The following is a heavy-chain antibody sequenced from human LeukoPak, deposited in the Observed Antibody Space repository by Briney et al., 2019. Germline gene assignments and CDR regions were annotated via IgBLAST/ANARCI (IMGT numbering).Heavy chain of an antibody. D-gene: IGHD2-15*01. V-gene: IGHV4-59*12. CDR2: IYHSGST. CDR3: ASGSTSFGDY. Sequence: TSETLSLTCTVSGGSISSYYWSWIRQPPGKGLEWIGYIYHSGSTNYKPSLKSRVTISVDTSKNQFSLQLNSVTPEDTAVYYCASGSTSFGDYWGQGTQVTVSS. CDR1: GGSISSYY. J-gene: IGHJ4*02.